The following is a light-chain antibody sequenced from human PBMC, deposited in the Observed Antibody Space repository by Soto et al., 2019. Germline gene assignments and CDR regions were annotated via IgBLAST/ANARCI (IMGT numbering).Light chain of an antibody. V-gene: IGKV3-11*01. CDR2: DAS. CDR3: LQRSHWPPWT. CDR1: QSITTY. Sequence: EIVLTQSPATLSLSPGERATLSCRASQSITTYLAWYQQKPGQAPRLLIYDASNRTAGIPARFSGSGSGTDFTITISNLEPEDFAVYYCLQRSHWPPWTFGQGTRVEIK. J-gene: IGKJ1*01.